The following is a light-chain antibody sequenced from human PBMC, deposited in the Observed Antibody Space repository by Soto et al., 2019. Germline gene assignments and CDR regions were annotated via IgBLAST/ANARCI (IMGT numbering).Light chain of an antibody. Sequence: VLTQYPGTLSLSPGERATLSCRASQSVSSTYLAWYQLKPGQAPRLLIYGASSRATGIPDRFSGSGSGTDFTLTISRLEPEDFAVYYCQQFGSSPRTFGQGTKVDIK. CDR2: GAS. CDR1: QSVSSTY. CDR3: QQFGSSPRT. J-gene: IGKJ1*01. V-gene: IGKV3-20*01.